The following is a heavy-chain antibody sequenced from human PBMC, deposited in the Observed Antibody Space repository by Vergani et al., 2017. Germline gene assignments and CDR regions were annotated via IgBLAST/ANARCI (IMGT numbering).Heavy chain of an antibody. D-gene: IGHD3-10*01. CDR1: GFTFSSYA. J-gene: IGHJ5*02. CDR3: AKDTYGSGSYEENWFDP. CDR2: ISGSGGST. Sequence: EVQLLESGGGLVQPGGSLRLSCAASGFTFSSYAMSWVRQAPGKGLEWVSAISGSGGSTYYADSVKGRFTISRDNSKNTRYLQMNSLRAEDTAVYYCAKDTYGSGSYEENWFDPWGQGTLVTVSS. V-gene: IGHV3-23*01.